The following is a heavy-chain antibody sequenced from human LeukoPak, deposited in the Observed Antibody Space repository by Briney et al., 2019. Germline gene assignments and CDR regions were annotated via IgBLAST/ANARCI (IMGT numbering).Heavy chain of an antibody. CDR3: ARVGGYDSTGYYSYFDY. CDR1: GGSMSSSSYY. V-gene: IGHV4-39*07. CDR2: IFYRGDS. J-gene: IGHJ4*02. D-gene: IGHD3-22*01. Sequence: SETLSLTCTVSGGSMSSSSYYWGWIRQPPGKGLEWVAMIFYRGDSYYSPSLKSRVTISVDTSKNQFSLKLASVTAADTAVYYCARVGGYDSTGYYSYFDYWGQGARVTVSS.